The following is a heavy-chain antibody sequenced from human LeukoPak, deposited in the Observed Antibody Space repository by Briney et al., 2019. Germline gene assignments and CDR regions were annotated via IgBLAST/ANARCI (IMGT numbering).Heavy chain of an antibody. D-gene: IGHD3-10*01. CDR2: ISAYNGNT. J-gene: IGHJ6*03. CDR1: GYTFTSYG. V-gene: IGHV1-18*01. CDR3: ASISITMVRGVIVYYYYMDV. Sequence: ASVKVSCKASGYTFTSYGISWVRQAPGQGLEWMGWISAYNGNTNYAQKLQGRVTMTTDTSTSTAYMELRSLRSEDTAVYYCASISITMVRGVIVYYYYMDVWGKGTTVAISS.